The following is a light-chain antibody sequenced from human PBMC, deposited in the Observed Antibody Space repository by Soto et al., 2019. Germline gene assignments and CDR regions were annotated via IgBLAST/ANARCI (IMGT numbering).Light chain of an antibody. V-gene: IGLV2-14*01. CDR2: DVS. CDR1: SSDVGGYNY. CDR3: SPYTSSSTYV. J-gene: IGLJ1*01. Sequence: QSALTQPASVSASPGQSITISCTGTSSDVGGYNYVSWYQQHPGKAPKVMIYDVSNRPSGVSNRFSGSKSGNTAFLIIFGLQAEDEADYYCSPYTSSSTYVFGTGTKVTVL.